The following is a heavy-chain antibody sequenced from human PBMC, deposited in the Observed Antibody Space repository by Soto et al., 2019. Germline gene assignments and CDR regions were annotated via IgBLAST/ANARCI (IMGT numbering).Heavy chain of an antibody. CDR2: VSYDGTNK. V-gene: IGHV3-30*18. CDR1: GFTFRSFG. Sequence: QVQLVESGGGVIQPGTSLSLSCGSSGFTFRSFGMYWVRQAPGKGLEWVAVVSYDGTNKYYADSVKGRFTVSRDNAKNMLYLQMNSLRGEDTAVYYCAKDVGQQLVLNYGMDVWGQGTTVTVSS. J-gene: IGHJ6*02. D-gene: IGHD6-13*01. CDR3: AKDVGQQLVLNYGMDV.